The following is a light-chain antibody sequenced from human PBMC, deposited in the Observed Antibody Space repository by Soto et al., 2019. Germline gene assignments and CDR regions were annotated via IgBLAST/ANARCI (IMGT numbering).Light chain of an antibody. V-gene: IGLV2-14*01. CDR3: SSYTISTTRYV. CDR1: SSDVGGYNY. Sequence: QSVLTQPDSVSGSPGQSITISCTGTSSDVGGYNYVSWYQQHPGKAPKLMIYEVSYRPSGVSNRFSGSKSGNTASLTISGLQAEDEADYYCSSYTISTTRYVFGTGPKVTV. J-gene: IGLJ1*01. CDR2: EVS.